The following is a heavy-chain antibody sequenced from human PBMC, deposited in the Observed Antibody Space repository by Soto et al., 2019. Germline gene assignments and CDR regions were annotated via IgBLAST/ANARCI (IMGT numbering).Heavy chain of an antibody. V-gene: IGHV4-39*01. CDR3: ARWGGWGGYADMDV. CDR2: IYYSGST. J-gene: IGHJ6*03. Sequence: SDTMSITCTASGGSISSSSYSWGWNRPPPGKGLEGIGSIYYSGSTYYNPSLKSRVTISVDTSKNQFSLKLSSVTAADTAVYYCARWGGWGGYADMDVWGKGTTVTVSS. D-gene: IGHD5-12*01. CDR1: GGSISSSSYS.